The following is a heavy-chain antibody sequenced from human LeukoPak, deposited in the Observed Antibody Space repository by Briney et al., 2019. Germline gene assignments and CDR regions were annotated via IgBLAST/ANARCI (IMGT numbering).Heavy chain of an antibody. CDR2: IYSGGNT. V-gene: IGHV3-66*01. D-gene: IGHD6-19*01. J-gene: IGHJ4*02. CDR3: ASGIEVGPIYFDY. CDR1: GFTVSSKY. Sequence: PGGSLRLSCAASGFTVSSKYMSWVRQAPGKGLEWVSVIYSGGNTYYADSVKGRFTISRDNSKNKVNLQMNRLRAEDTAVYYCASGIEVGPIYFDYWGQGTLVTVSS.